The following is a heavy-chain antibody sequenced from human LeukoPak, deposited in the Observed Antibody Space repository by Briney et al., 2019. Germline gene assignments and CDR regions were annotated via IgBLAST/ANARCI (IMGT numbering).Heavy chain of an antibody. CDR2: IIPTFGTA. CDR3: ARRSWWDNWSPGAFDI. CDR1: GGTFSSYA. J-gene: IGHJ3*02. V-gene: IGHV1-69*05. D-gene: IGHD1-20*01. Sequence: SVKVSCKASGGTFSSYAISWVRQAPGQGLEWMGGIIPTFGTANYAQKFQGRVTITTDESTSTAYMELSSLRSEDTAVYYCARRSWWDNWSPGAFDIWGQGTMVTVSS.